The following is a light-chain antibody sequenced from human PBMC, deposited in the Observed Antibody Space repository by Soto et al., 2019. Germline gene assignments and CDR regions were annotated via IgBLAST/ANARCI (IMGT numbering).Light chain of an antibody. CDR1: QRISSG. Sequence: GDRVTITCRASQRISSGLAWYQQKPGKAPKFLIYDGSTLESGVPARFSGSGSGTEFTLTISSLQPDDFGTYFCQQYDSYPWTFGQGTKVDIK. J-gene: IGKJ1*01. CDR3: QQYDSYPWT. CDR2: DGS. V-gene: IGKV1-5*01.